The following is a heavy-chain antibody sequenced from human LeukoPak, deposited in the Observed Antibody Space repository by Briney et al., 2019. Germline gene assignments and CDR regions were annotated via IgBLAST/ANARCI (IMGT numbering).Heavy chain of an antibody. D-gene: IGHD6-13*01. CDR1: GFTFSSYG. J-gene: IGHJ4*02. V-gene: IGHV3-30*02. Sequence: PGGSLTLSCAASGFTFSSYGMHWVRQAPGKGLEWVAFIRYDGSNKYYADSVKGRFTISRDNSKNTLYLQMNSLRAEDTAVYYCAKGVGSSWFYFDYWGQGTLVTVSS. CDR2: IRYDGSNK. CDR3: AKGVGSSWFYFDY.